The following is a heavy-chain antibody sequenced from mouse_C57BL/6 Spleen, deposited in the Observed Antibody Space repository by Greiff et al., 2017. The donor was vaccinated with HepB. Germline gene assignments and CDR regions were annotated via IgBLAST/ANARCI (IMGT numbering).Heavy chain of an antibody. CDR1: GFTFNTYA. D-gene: IGHD1-1*01. J-gene: IGHJ1*03. CDR2: IRSKSSNYAT. CDR3: VRDRTTVVYWYFDV. Sequence: EVQLVESGGGLVQPKGSLKLSCAASGFTFNTYAMHWVRQAPGKGLEWVARIRSKSSNYATYYADSVKDRFTISRDDSQSMLYLQMNNLKTEDTAMYYCVRDRTTVVYWYFDVWGTGTTVTVSS. V-gene: IGHV10-3*01.